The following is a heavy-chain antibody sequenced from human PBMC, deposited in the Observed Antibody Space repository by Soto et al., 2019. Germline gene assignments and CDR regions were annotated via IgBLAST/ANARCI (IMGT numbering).Heavy chain of an antibody. CDR3: ARVHVMVVAGSTFDY. V-gene: IGHV4-61*08. CDR1: GGSVSSGDYY. CDR2: IYYSGST. J-gene: IGHJ4*01. D-gene: IGHD6-19*01. Sequence: SETLSLTCTVSGGSVSSGDYYWSWIRQPPGKGLEWLGYIYYSGSTNYNPSLKSRVTISLDTSKNQFSLKLSSVTAADTAVYYCARVHVMVVAGSTFDYWGHGTLVTVS.